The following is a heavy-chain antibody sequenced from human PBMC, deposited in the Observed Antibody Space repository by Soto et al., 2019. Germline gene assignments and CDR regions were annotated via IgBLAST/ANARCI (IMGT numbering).Heavy chain of an antibody. CDR2: IYYSGST. J-gene: IGHJ6*03. CDR3: ARHKGHYYYMDV. V-gene: IGHV4-59*08. CDR1: GGSISSYY. Sequence: SETLSLTCTVSGGSISSYYWSWIRQPPGKGLEWIGYIYYSGSTNYNPSLKSRVTISIDTSRNQFSLKLRSVTAADTAIYYCARHKGHYYYMDVWGKGTTVTVSS.